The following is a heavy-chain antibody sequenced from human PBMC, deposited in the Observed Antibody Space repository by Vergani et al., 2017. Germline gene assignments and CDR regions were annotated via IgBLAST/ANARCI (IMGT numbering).Heavy chain of an antibody. D-gene: IGHD3-22*01. V-gene: IGHV2-26*01. CDR1: GGSFSGHYW. CDR2: IFSNDEK. Sequence: LLKPSETLSLSCAVYGGSFSGHYWSWIRQPPGKGLEWLTHIFSNDEKSYSTSLKSRLTNSKDTSKSQVVLTMTNMDPVDTATYYCARIGADYYDSSGYYFRRAFDSWGQGTMVTVSS. CDR3: ARIGADYYDSSGYYFRRAFDS. J-gene: IGHJ3*02.